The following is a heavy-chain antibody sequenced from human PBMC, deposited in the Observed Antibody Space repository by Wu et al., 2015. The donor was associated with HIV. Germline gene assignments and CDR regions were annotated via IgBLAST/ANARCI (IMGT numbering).Heavy chain of an antibody. V-gene: IGHV1-69*13. J-gene: IGHJ4*02. CDR1: GGTFSSYA. CDR3: ARDLAYCGGDCYGDFDY. D-gene: IGHD2-21*02. Sequence: QVQLVQSGAEVKKPGSSVKVSCKASGGTFSSYAISWVRQAPGQGLEWMGRIIPIFGTTTNAQKFQGRVTITADESTSTAYMELSSLRSEDTAVYYCARDLAYCGGDCYGDFDYWGQGTLVTVSS. CDR2: IIPIFGTT.